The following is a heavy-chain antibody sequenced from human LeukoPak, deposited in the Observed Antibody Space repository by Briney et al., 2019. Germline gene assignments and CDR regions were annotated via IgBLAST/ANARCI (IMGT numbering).Heavy chain of an antibody. CDR2: IKQDGSEK. J-gene: IGHJ4*02. D-gene: IGHD6-6*01. CDR1: GFTFSDYY. Sequence: GGSLRLSCAASGFTFSDYYMSWIRQAPGKGLEWVALIKQDGSEKYYVDSVKGRFTMSRDNAESSLYLQMNSLRVEDTAMYYCARYGQLGDWGRGTLVTVSS. CDR3: ARYGQLGD. V-gene: IGHV3-7*03.